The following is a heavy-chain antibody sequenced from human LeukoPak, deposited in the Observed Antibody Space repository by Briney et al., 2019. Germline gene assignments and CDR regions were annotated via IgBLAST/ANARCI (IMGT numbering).Heavy chain of an antibody. CDR1: GFIFSSCS. V-gene: IGHV3-21*01. Sequence: PGGSLRLSCAASGFIFSSCSMNWVRQAPGKGPEWVSSISGSSSPTHYADSVKGRFTVSRDNARNSLYLQMNSLRVEDTAVYYCAREYSGYVPDYWGQGTLVTVSS. D-gene: IGHD5-12*01. J-gene: IGHJ4*02. CDR2: ISGSSSPT. CDR3: AREYSGYVPDY.